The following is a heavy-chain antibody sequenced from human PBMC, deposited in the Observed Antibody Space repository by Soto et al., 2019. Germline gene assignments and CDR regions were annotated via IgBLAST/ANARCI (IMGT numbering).Heavy chain of an antibody. CDR1: GYTFTSYG. J-gene: IGHJ4*02. CDR2: ISAHNGNT. Sequence: QVHLVQSGAEVKKPGASVKVSCKASGYTFTSYGITWVRQAPGQGLEWMGWISAHNGNTDYAQKLQGRVSVTRDTSTSTAYMGLRSLRSDDTAVYYCARGRYGDYWGQGALVTVSS. D-gene: IGHD1-1*01. V-gene: IGHV1-18*01. CDR3: ARGRYGDY.